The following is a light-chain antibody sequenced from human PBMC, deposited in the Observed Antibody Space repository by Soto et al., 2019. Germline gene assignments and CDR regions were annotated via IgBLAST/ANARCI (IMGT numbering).Light chain of an antibody. CDR3: QQSYSTPLT. J-gene: IGKJ3*01. Sequence: DIQMTQSPSSLSASVGDRVTITCRASQSISSYLNCYQQKPGKAPKLLIYAASSLQSGVPSRFSGSGYGTDFTLTISSLQPEDFATYSCQQSYSTPLTFGPGTKVDIK. CDR1: QSISSY. CDR2: AAS. V-gene: IGKV1-39*01.